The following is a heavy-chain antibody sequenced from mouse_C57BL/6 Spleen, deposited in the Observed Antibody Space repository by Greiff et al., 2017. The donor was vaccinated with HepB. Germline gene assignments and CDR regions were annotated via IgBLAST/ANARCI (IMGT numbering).Heavy chain of an antibody. V-gene: IGHV1-26*01. CDR2: INPNNGGT. J-gene: IGHJ3*01. CDR3: AREAHYYGSSAWFAY. Sequence: EVQLQQSGPELVKPGASVKISCKASGYTFTDYYMNWVKQSHGKSLEWIGDINPNNGGTSYNQKFKGKATLTVDKSSSTAYMELRSLPSEDSAVYYCAREAHYYGSSAWFAYWGQGTLVTVSA. CDR1: GYTFTDYY. D-gene: IGHD1-1*01.